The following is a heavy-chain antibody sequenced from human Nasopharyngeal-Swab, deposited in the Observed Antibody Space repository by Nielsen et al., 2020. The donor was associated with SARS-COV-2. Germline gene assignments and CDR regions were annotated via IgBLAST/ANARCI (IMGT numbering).Heavy chain of an antibody. D-gene: IGHD3-10*01. V-gene: IGHV5-51*01. CDR1: GSSFTTYW. CDR2: IYLGDSDT. J-gene: IGHJ6*02. Sequence: GESLKIPCKGPGSSFTTYWIAWVRQMPGKGLEWMGIIYLGDSDTRDSPSFQGQVTISADKSISTAYLQWSSLKASDTAMYYCAASRGPGSYYYGSGDQSMDVWGQGTTVTVSS. CDR3: AASRGPGSYYYGSGDQSMDV.